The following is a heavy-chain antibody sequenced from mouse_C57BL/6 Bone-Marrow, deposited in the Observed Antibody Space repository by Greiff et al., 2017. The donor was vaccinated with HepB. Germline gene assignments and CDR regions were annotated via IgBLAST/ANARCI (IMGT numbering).Heavy chain of an antibody. CDR3: ARLWDY. Sequence: EVNVVESGGDLVKPGGSLKLSCAASGFTFSSYGMSWVRQTPDKRLEWVATISSGGSYTYYPDSVKGRFTISRDNAKNTLYLQMSSLKSEDTAMYYCARLWDYWGQGTTLTVSS. J-gene: IGHJ2*01. V-gene: IGHV5-6*01. D-gene: IGHD1-1*02. CDR2: ISSGGSYT. CDR1: GFTFSSYG.